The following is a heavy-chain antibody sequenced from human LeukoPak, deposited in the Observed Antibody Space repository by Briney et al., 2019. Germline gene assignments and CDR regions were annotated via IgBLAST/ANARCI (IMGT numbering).Heavy chain of an antibody. V-gene: IGHV1-18*01. J-gene: IGHJ3*02. Sequence: ASVKVSCEASGYTFSSYGITWVRQAPGQGLEWMGWISGYNGNTNYAQKVQGRVTMTTDTTTSTAYMELRSLRSDDTAVYYCASYYYGSGSYYNAGAFDIWGQGTMVTVSS. CDR2: ISGYNGNT. CDR3: ASYYYGSGSYYNAGAFDI. CDR1: GYTFSSYG. D-gene: IGHD3-10*01.